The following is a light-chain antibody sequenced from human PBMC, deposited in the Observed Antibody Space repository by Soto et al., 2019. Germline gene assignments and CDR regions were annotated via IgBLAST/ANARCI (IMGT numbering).Light chain of an antibody. J-gene: IGKJ1*01. CDR3: QQYNDWPPWT. Sequence: ELVMTQSPATLSVSPGERATLSCRASQSVRTNLAWYRQKPGQAPTLLIYDASIRATGIPARFSGSGSGTEFTLTISSLQSEDFAVYYCQQYNDWPPWTFAQGTQVEIK. CDR2: DAS. V-gene: IGKV3-15*01. CDR1: QSVRTN.